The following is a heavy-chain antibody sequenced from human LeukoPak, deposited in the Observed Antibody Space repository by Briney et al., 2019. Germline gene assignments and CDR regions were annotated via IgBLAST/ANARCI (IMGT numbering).Heavy chain of an antibody. V-gene: IGHV3-7*01. Sequence: PGGSLRLSCAASGFTLSSNWMHWVRQAPGKGLEWVANIKKDGSEKYYVDSVKGRFTISRDNAKKSLYLQMNSLGAEDTAVYYCARHLSGITGYTYGRGIDYWGQGTLLTVSS. CDR1: GFTLSSNW. D-gene: IGHD5-18*01. CDR2: IKKDGSEK. CDR3: ARHLSGITGYTYGRGIDY. J-gene: IGHJ4*02.